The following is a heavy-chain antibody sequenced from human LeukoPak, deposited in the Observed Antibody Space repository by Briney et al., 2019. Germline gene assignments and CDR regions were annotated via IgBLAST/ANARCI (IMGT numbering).Heavy chain of an antibody. J-gene: IGHJ4*02. D-gene: IGHD4-17*01. Sequence: GGSLRLSCAASGFTFSSYAMSWVRQAPGKGLEWVSAIRGSGGSTYYADSVKGRFTISRDNSKNTLYLQMNSLRAEDTAVYYCAKDPYSTVTTIDYWGQGTLVTVSS. V-gene: IGHV3-23*01. CDR1: GFTFSSYA. CDR2: IRGSGGST. CDR3: AKDPYSTVTTIDY.